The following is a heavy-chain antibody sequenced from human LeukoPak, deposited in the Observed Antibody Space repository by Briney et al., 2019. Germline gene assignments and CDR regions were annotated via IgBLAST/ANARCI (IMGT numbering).Heavy chain of an antibody. V-gene: IGHV4-59*01. CDR1: GGSISGYH. CDR2: IYYSGSS. J-gene: IGHJ6*03. CDR3: ARVPRSYYYYYYMDV. Sequence: TASETPSLTCNVSGGSISGYHWSWIRQPPGKGLEWLGYIYYSGSSNYNPSLKSRVTMSADTSKNQFSLKLSSVTAADTAVYYCARVPRSYYYYYYMDVWGKGTTVTVSS.